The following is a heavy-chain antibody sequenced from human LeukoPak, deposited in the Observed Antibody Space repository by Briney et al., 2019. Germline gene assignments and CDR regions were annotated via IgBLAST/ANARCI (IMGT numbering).Heavy chain of an antibody. CDR2: IGPGDGET. V-gene: IGHV1-24*01. J-gene: IGHJ6*02. CDR1: GYFLTELS. CDR3: ATTRLVPLYYYGMDV. Sequence: ASVKVSCKVSGYFLTELSIHWVRQAPGKGLEWMGCIGPGDGETNYAQKFQGRVTMTEDTSTDTAYMELSSLRSDDTAVYYCATTRLVPLYYYGMDVWGQGTTVAVSS. D-gene: IGHD3-9*01.